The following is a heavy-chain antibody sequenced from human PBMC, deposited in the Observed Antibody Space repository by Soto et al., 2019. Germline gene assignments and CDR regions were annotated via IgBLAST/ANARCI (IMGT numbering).Heavy chain of an antibody. CDR1: GFTFSSYA. CDR2: ISYDGSNK. V-gene: IGHV3-30-3*01. Sequence: GGSLRLSCAASGFTFSSYAMHWVRQAPGKGLEWVAVISYDGSNKYYADSVKGRFTISRDNSKNTLYLQMNSLRAEDTAVYYCARSDSSGWHAKYYYYYYGMDVWGQGTTVTVS. J-gene: IGHJ6*02. CDR3: ARSDSSGWHAKYYYYYYGMDV. D-gene: IGHD6-19*01.